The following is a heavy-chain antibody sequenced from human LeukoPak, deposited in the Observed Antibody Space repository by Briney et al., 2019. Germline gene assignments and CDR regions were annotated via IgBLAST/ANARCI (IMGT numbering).Heavy chain of an antibody. J-gene: IGHJ4*02. CDR3: ATDWGWGSYQNPGGY. Sequence: ASVKVSCKVSGYTLTELSMHWVRQAPGKGLEWMGGFDPEDGETIYAQKFQGRVTMTEDTSTDTAYMELSSLRSEDTAVYYCATDWGWGSYQNPGGYWGQGTLVTVSS. D-gene: IGHD3-16*02. CDR2: FDPEDGET. CDR1: GYTLTELS. V-gene: IGHV1-24*01.